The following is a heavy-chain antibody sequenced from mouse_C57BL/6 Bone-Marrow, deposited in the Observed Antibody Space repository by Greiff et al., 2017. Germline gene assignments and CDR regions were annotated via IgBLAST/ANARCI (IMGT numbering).Heavy chain of an antibody. Sequence: VHVKQSGPELVKPGASVKMSCKASGYTFTDYNMHWVKQSHGKSLEWIGYINPNNGGTSYNQKFKGKATLTVNKSSSTAYMELRSLTSEDSAVYYCARGGYDYDGPDDFDDWGQGTTLTVSS. D-gene: IGHD2-4*01. CDR1: GYTFTDYN. CDR2: INPNNGGT. V-gene: IGHV1-22*01. J-gene: IGHJ2*01. CDR3: ARGGYDYDGPDDFDD.